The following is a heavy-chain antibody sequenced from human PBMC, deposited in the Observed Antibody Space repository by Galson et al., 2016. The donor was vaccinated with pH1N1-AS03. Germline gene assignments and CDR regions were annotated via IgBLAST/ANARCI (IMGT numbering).Heavy chain of an antibody. J-gene: IGHJ4*02. Sequence: SETLSLTCAVYGGAFSGYLWTWIRQAPGKGLEWIGEMKDSGTTNYNPSLKSRVVISLDTSKRQFSLNLTSMTAADTAVYYCARGSTDYSVSSGHYWRLGASRDYWGQGILVTVSS. CDR1: GGAFSGYL. D-gene: IGHD3-22*01. CDR3: ARGSTDYSVSSGHYWRLGASRDY. CDR2: MKDSGTT. V-gene: IGHV4-34*01.